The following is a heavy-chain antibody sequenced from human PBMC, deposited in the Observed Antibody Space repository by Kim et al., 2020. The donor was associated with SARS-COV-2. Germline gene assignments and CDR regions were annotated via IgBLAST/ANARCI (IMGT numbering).Heavy chain of an antibody. CDR1: GGTFSSYA. Sequence: SVKVSCKASGGTFSSYAISWVRQAPGQGLEWMGRIIPILGIANYAQKFQGRVTITADKSTSTAYMELSSLRSEDTAVYYCARVGARGYFDYWGQGTLVTVSS. V-gene: IGHV1-69*04. CDR2: IIPILGIA. J-gene: IGHJ4*02. D-gene: IGHD1-26*01. CDR3: ARVGARGYFDY.